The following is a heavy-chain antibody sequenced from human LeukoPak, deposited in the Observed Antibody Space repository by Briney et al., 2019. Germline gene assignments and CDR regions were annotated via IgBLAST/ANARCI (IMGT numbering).Heavy chain of an antibody. CDR3: ARYGYCSSTSCRRASSDFDY. Sequence: GGSLRLSRAASGFTFSDYYMSWIRQAPGKGLEWVSYISSSGSTIYYADSVKGRFTISRDNAKNSLYLQMNSLRAEDTAVYYCARYGYCSSTSCRRASSDFDYWGQGTLVTVSS. J-gene: IGHJ4*02. D-gene: IGHD2-2*03. CDR1: GFTFSDYY. V-gene: IGHV3-11*04. CDR2: ISSSGSTI.